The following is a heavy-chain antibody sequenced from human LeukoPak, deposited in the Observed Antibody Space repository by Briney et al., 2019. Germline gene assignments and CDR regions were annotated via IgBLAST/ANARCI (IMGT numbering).Heavy chain of an antibody. CDR2: INAGNGNT. CDR3: ARGRWSPIRDFWRTYYFDY. J-gene: IGHJ4*02. Sequence: ASVKVSCKASGYTFTSYAMYWVRQAPGQRLEWMGWINAGNGNTKYSQKFQGRVTITRDTSASTAYMELSSLRSEDTAVYYCARGRWSPIRDFWRTYYFDYWGQGTLVTVSS. V-gene: IGHV1-3*01. D-gene: IGHD3-3*01. CDR1: GYTFTSYA.